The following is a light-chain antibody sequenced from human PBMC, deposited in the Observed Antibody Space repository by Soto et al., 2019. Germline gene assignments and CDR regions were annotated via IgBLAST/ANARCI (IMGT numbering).Light chain of an antibody. Sequence: QSVLTPPPSASGTPGQRVTISCSGSSSNIGSNTVNWYQQLPGTAPKLLIYSNNQRPSGVPDRFSVSKSGTSASRAISGLQSEDEADYYCAAWDDSLNVYVFVTGTTITVL. V-gene: IGLV1-44*01. CDR3: AAWDDSLNVYV. CDR2: SNN. CDR1: SSNIGSNT. J-gene: IGLJ1*01.